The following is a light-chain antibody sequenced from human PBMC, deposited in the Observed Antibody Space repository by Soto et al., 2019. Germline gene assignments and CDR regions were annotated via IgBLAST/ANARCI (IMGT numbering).Light chain of an antibody. V-gene: IGLV2-18*02. J-gene: IGLJ2*01. CDR2: EVS. Sequence: QSALTQPPSVSGSPGQSVTISCTGTSSDVASYNRVSWYQQPPGTAPKLMIYEVSNRPSGVPDRFSGSTSGNTASLTISGLQAEDKADYYCSSYTSSSTLVFGGGTKLTVL. CDR1: SSDVASYNR. CDR3: SSYTSSSTLV.